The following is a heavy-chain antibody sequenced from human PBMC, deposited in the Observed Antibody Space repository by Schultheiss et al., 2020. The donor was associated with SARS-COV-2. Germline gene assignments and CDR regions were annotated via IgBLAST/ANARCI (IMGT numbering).Heavy chain of an antibody. D-gene: IGHD5-24*01. V-gene: IGHV4-61*05. CDR3: ARAGWEMAPEGN. CDR2: IYYSGST. CDR1: GGAISSSSHY. Sequence: SETLSLTCTVSGGAISSSSHYWGWARQHPGKGLEWIGYIYYSGSTNYNPSLKSRVTISVDTSKNQFSLKLSSVTAADTAVYYCARAGWEMAPEGNWGQGTLVTVSS. J-gene: IGHJ4*02.